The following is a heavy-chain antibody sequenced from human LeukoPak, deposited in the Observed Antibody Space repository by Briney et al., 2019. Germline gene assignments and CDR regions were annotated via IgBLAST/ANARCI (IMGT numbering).Heavy chain of an antibody. V-gene: IGHV1-2*02. CDR1: GYTFTGYY. D-gene: IGHD3-10*01. Sequence: ASARVSCKASGYTFTGYYMHWVRQAPGQGLEWMGWINHNSGGTNYAQKFQGKVTMTRDTSISTAYMELSRLRSDDTAVYYCARDYYGSGDYWGQGTLVSVSS. CDR3: ARDYYGSGDY. J-gene: IGHJ4*02. CDR2: INHNSGGT.